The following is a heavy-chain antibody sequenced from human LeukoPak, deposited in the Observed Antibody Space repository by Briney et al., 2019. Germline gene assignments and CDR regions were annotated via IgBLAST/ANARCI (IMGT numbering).Heavy chain of an antibody. Sequence: SETLSLTCTVSGGSISSSYWTWIRQPPGKGLEWIAYISNSGSTSYNPSLKSRVTISLDTSKNQISLKLNSVTAADTAVYYCARWLDYYDSSGYYAFDYWGQGTLVTVSS. CDR3: ARWLDYYDSSGYYAFDY. D-gene: IGHD3-22*01. J-gene: IGHJ4*02. CDR1: GGSISSSY. CDR2: ISNSGST. V-gene: IGHV4-59*08.